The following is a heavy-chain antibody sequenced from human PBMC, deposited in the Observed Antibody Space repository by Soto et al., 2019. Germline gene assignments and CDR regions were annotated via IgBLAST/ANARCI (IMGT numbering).Heavy chain of an antibody. CDR2: INPNSGGT. D-gene: IGHD6-13*01. CDR3: ARVYPSYSSSWGYFDY. CDR1: GYTFTGYY. J-gene: IGHJ4*02. Sequence: ASVKVSCKASGYTFTGYYMHWVRQAPGQGLEWMGWINPNSGGTNYAQKFQGWVTMTRDTSISTAYMELSRLRSDDTAVYYCARVYPSYSSSWGYFDYWGQGTLVTVSS. V-gene: IGHV1-2*04.